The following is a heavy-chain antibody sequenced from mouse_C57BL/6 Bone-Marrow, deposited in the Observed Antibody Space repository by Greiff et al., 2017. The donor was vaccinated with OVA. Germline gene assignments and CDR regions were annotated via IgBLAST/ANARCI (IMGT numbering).Heavy chain of an antibody. CDR2: IRSKSSNYAT. Sequence: EVKLVESGGGLVQPKGSLKLSCAASGFTFNTYAMHWVRQAPGKGLEWVARIRSKSSNYATYYADSVKDRFTISRDDSQSMLYLQMNNLKTEDTAMYYCVRDPSYGYHWYFDVWGTGTTVTVSS. CDR3: VRDPSYGYHWYFDV. D-gene: IGHD2-2*01. J-gene: IGHJ1*03. CDR1: GFTFNTYA. V-gene: IGHV10-3*01.